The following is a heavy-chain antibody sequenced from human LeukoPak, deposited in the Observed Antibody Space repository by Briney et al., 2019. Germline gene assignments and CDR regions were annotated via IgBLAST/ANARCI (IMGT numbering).Heavy chain of an antibody. J-gene: IGHJ4*02. D-gene: IGHD6-13*01. Sequence: GGSLRLSCAASGFTFDDYAMHWVRQAPGKGLEWVSGISWNSGSIGYVDSVKGRFTISRDNAKNSLYLQMNSLRAEDTAVYYCARGSSWYYYWGQGTLVTVSS. CDR3: ARGSSWYYY. CDR1: GFTFDDYA. CDR2: ISWNSGSI. V-gene: IGHV3-9*01.